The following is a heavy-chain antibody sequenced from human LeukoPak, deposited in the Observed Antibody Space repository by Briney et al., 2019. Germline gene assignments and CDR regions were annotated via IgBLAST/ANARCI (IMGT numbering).Heavy chain of an antibody. V-gene: IGHV3-9*01. CDR3: AKRIGYYYGSSGYYYFDY. CDR1: GFTFDDYA. CDR2: ISWNSGSI. Sequence: GGSLRLSCAASGFTFDDYAMHWVRQAPGKGLEWVSGISWNSGSIGYADSVKGRFTISRDNAKNSLYLQMNSLRAEDTALYYCAKRIGYYYGSSGYYYFDYWGQGTLVTVSS. D-gene: IGHD3-22*01. J-gene: IGHJ4*02.